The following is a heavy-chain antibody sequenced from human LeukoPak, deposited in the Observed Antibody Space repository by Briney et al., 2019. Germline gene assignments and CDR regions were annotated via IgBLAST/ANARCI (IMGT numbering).Heavy chain of an antibody. CDR2: VNAGNGNT. Sequence: GASVKVSCKASGYTFTSYAMHWVRQAPGQRLEWMGWVNAGNGNTKYAQKFQGRVTITRDTSASTAYMELSSLRSEDTAVYYCARAKWLRGGPEYWGQGTLVTVSS. CDR1: GYTFTSYA. V-gene: IGHV1-3*01. CDR3: ARAKWLRGGPEY. J-gene: IGHJ4*02. D-gene: IGHD5-12*01.